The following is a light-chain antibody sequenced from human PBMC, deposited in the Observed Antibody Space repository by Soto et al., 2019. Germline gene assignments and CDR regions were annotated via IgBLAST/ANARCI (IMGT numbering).Light chain of an antibody. CDR3: SSYTTSDTLCV. V-gene: IGLV1-44*01. J-gene: IGLJ1*01. CDR1: RSNIGANT. CDR2: VDD. Sequence: QSVLTQPPSVSGTLGQRVIISCSGTRSNIGANTVNWYQHLPGTAPKLLIYVDDERPSGVSRRFSGSKSGNTASLTISGLQAEDEADYYCSSYTTSDTLCVFGTGTKVTV.